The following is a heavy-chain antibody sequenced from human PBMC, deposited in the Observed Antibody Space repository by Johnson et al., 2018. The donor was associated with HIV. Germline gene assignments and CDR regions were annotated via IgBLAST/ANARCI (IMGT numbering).Heavy chain of an antibody. Sequence: QVQLVESGGGLVQPGGSLRLSCAASGFTVSSNYMSWVRQAPGKGLEWVAVISYDGSNKYYADSVKGRFTISRDNSKNTLYLQMNSLRAEDTAVYYCARPFRIAAYGGSDAFDIWGQGTMVTVSS. V-gene: IGHV3-30*03. CDR1: GFTVSSNY. J-gene: IGHJ3*02. CDR2: ISYDGSNK. CDR3: ARPFRIAAYGGSDAFDI. D-gene: IGHD6-13*01.